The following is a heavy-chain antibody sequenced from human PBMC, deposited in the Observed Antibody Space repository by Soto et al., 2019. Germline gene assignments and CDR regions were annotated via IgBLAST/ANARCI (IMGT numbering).Heavy chain of an antibody. V-gene: IGHV3-48*02. CDR1: GFSFNTYG. J-gene: IGHJ4*02. CDR3: ASHHSRSSWAYYFDY. Sequence: EVQLVESGGGLVQPGGSLRLSCAASGFSFNTYGMHWVRQAPGKGLEWLSYITGSSSATYYADSVKGRFTISRDNAQTSLYLKQNNLSDEDTAVYYSASHHSRSSWAYYFDYWGQGTLVTVSS. D-gene: IGHD6-13*01. CDR2: ITGSSSAT.